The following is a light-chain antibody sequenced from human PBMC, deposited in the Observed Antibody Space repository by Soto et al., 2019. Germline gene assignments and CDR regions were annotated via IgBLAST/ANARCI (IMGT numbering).Light chain of an antibody. V-gene: IGLV4-69*01. J-gene: IGLJ3*02. CDR1: SGHSSYA. CDR3: QTCDTGIGV. CDR2: IDSDGSH. Sequence: QSVLTQSPSASASLGASVKLTCTLSSGHSSYAIAWHQQQPEKGPRYLMRIDSDGSHNKGDGIPDRFSGSSSGAERYLTISSLQSEDEADYYCQTCDTGIGVFGGGTKLTV.